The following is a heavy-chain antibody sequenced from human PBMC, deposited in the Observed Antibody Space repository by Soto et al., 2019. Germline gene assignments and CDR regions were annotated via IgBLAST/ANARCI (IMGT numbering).Heavy chain of an antibody. Sequence: QVQLQESGPGLVKPSETLSLTCTVSGGSVSSGSYYWSWIRQPPGKGLEWIGYIYYSGSTNYNPSLKGRVAISVDTSKNQFALKLSSVTAADTAVYYCASGDITMVRGRLDYWGQGTLVTVSS. CDR3: ASGDITMVRGRLDY. V-gene: IGHV4-61*01. J-gene: IGHJ4*02. CDR1: GGSVSSGSYY. D-gene: IGHD3-10*01. CDR2: IYYSGST.